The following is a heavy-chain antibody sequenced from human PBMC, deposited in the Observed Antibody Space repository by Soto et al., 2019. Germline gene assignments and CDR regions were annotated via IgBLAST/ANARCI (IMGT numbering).Heavy chain of an antibody. V-gene: IGHV1-69*01. Sequence: QVQLVQSGAEVKKPGSSVKVSCKTSGVSFNNNGIGWVRQAPGHGLEWMGGVSPPFRTSNYARKFQGRISRTEDASTGTVNMEMSSLTSEATAQYYCARVLYYGSGSYSPYGMDVWGQGTTVTVSS. J-gene: IGHJ6*02. CDR1: GVSFNNNG. CDR3: ARVLYYGSGSYSPYGMDV. D-gene: IGHD3-10*01. CDR2: VSPPFRTS.